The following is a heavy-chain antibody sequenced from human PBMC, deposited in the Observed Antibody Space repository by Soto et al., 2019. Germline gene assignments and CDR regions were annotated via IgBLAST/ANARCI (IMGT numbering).Heavy chain of an antibody. Sequence: GGSLRLSCAASGFTFSSYSMNWVRQAPGKGLEWVSSISSSSSYIYYADSVKGRFTISRDNAKNSLYLQMNSLRAEDTAVYYCARVPPRWHCSSTSCYRGYGMDVWGQGTTVTVSS. CDR1: GFTFSSYS. V-gene: IGHV3-21*01. CDR2: ISSSSSYI. CDR3: ARVPPRWHCSSTSCYRGYGMDV. D-gene: IGHD2-2*01. J-gene: IGHJ6*02.